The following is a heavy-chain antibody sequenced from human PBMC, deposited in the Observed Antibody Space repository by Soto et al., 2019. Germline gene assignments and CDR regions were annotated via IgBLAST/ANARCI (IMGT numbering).Heavy chain of an antibody. V-gene: IGHV5-51*01. CDR3: ARFARNYYGSGSYYVP. D-gene: IGHD3-10*01. J-gene: IGHJ5*02. CDR2: IYPGDSDT. CDR1: GYSFASYW. Sequence: PGESLKISCKGSGYSFASYWICWVRQMPGKGLEWMGIIYPGDSDTRYSPSFQGQVTISADKSISTAYLQWSSLKASDTAMYYCARFARNYYGSGSYYVPWGQGTLVTVSS.